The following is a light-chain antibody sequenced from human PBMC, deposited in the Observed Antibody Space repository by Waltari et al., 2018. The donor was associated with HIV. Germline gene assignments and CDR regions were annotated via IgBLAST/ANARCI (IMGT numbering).Light chain of an antibody. CDR1: SSDLGFYNY. J-gene: IGLJ2*01. V-gene: IGLV2-14*01. Sequence: QSAVTQPASVSGSPGQSITISCTRTSSDLGFYNYVSWYQQVTGNVPKVIIYEVTSRPSGVSNRFSCSKSGSTASLTISGLQAEDEGDYYCTSYTANDTLVFGGGTKVTVL. CDR3: TSYTANDTLV. CDR2: EVT.